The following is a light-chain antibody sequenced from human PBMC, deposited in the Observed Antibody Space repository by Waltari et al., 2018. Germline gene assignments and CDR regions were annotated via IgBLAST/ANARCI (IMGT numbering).Light chain of an antibody. Sequence: DAVMTQSPLSLPVTLGQPASISCRSSQSPVFSDGNISLNWFQQRPGQSPRRLIYKVSNRDSGVPDRFSGSGSGTDFTLKISRVEAEDVGGVYYCMQATHWPYTFGQGTKLEIK. CDR2: KVS. J-gene: IGKJ2*01. V-gene: IGKV2-30*01. CDR3: MQATHWPYT. CDR1: QSPVFSDGNIS.